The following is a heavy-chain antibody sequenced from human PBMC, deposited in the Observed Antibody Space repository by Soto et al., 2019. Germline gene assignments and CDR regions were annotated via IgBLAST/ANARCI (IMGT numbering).Heavy chain of an antibody. V-gene: IGHV1-18*01. CDR1: GYNFLTYG. J-gene: IGHJ5*02. D-gene: IGHD3-10*01. CDR3: ARDRPGISVIRAVKTYNYFDP. Sequence: GPPVKVSCKASGYNFLTYGISWLRQAPGRGLEWMGWISTDNTHRNYAQNFQERVTMTTDTSTNTAYMELRSLRSDDTAIYYCARDRPGISVIRAVKTYNYFDPWGQGTLVTVSS. CDR2: ISTDNTHR.